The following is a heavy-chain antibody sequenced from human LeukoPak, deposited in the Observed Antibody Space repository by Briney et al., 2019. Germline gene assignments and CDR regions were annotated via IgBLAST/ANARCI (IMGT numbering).Heavy chain of an antibody. J-gene: IGHJ4*02. Sequence: GGSLRLSCAASGLTFSSYAMSWVRQAPGKGLEWVSAISGSGGSTYYADSVKGRFTISRDNSKNTLYLQMNSLRAEDTAVYYCAKEYRFLEWLLYGYWGQGTLVTVSS. CDR3: AKEYRFLEWLLYGY. D-gene: IGHD3-3*01. CDR1: GLTFSSYA. V-gene: IGHV3-23*01. CDR2: ISGSGGST.